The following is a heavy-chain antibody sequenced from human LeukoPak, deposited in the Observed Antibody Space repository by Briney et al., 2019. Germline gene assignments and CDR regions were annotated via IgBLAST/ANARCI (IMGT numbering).Heavy chain of an antibody. CDR1: GGSISSYY. CDR2: IYYSGST. J-gene: IGHJ3*02. D-gene: IGHD3-22*01. CDR3: ASSSPLTYYYDSSGPTLVTGEAFDI. V-gene: IGHV4-59*01. Sequence: SETLSLTCTVSGGSISSYYWSWIRQPPGKGLEWIGYIYYSGSTNYNPSFKSRVTISVDTSKNQFSLKLSSVTAADTAVYYCASSSPLTYYYDSSGPTLVTGEAFDIWGQGTMVTVSS.